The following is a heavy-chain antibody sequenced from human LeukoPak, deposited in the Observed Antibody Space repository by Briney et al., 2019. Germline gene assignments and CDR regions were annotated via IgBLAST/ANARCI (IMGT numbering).Heavy chain of an antibody. Sequence: SETLSLTCAVSGGSISSGGYSWSWIRQPPGKGLEWIGYIYHSGSTYCNPSLKSRVSISVDTSRNQFSLKLSSVTAADTAVYYCARHGYSSAVYVDHWGQGTLVTVSS. CDR3: ARHGYSSAVYVDH. D-gene: IGHD6-25*01. CDR1: GGSISSGGYS. J-gene: IGHJ5*02. V-gene: IGHV4-30-2*03. CDR2: IYHSGST.